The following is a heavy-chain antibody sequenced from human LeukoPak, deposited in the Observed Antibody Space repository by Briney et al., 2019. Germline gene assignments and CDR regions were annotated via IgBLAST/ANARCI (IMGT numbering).Heavy chain of an antibody. J-gene: IGHJ4*02. V-gene: IGHV4-4*07. CDR3: ARGDSVVVPAAERYFDY. CDR2: IYASGST. D-gene: IGHD2-2*01. Sequence: PSETLSLTCTVSGGSISSYYWSWIRQPAGKGLEWIGRIYASGSTNYNPSLKSRVTISVDTSKNQFSLKLSSVTAADTAVYYCARGDSVVVPAAERYFDYWGQGTLVTVSS. CDR1: GGSISSYY.